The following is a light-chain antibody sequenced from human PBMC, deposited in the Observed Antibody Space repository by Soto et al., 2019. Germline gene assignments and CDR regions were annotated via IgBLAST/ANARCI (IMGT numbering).Light chain of an antibody. CDR3: QQANSLPRT. CDR1: QGIGSW. J-gene: IGKJ4*01. CDR2: AAS. V-gene: IGKV1-12*01. Sequence: DIQMTQSPSSVSASVGARVTITCRASQGIGSWLAWYQQKPGKAPKLLIYAASSLQSGVPSRFGGSGSGTDFTLTISCLKPEDFATYYCQQANSLPRTFGGGTKVEIK.